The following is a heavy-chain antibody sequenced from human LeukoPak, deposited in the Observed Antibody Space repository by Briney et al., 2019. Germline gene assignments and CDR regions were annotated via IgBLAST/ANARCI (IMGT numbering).Heavy chain of an antibody. CDR1: GYTLTELS. CDR2: FDPEDGET. J-gene: IGHJ4*02. D-gene: IGHD1-26*01. Sequence: GASVKVSCKVSGYTLTELSMHWVRQAPGKGLEWMGGFDPEDGETIYAQKFRGRVTMTEDTSTDTAYMELSSLRSEDTAVYYCATGRFSGSYYGRFAYWGQGTLVTVSS. V-gene: IGHV1-24*01. CDR3: ATGRFSGSYYGRFAY.